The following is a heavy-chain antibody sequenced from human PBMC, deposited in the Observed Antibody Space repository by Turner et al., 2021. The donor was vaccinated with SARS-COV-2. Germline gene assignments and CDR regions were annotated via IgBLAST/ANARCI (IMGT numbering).Heavy chain of an antibody. CDR2: IYYSGST. CDR3: ATQQVVVPAAIGDYYDYYALDV. Sequence: QVQLQESGPGLLKPSQTLSLTCTVPGGSISIGGYYWSWIRQHPGKGLEWIGYIYYSGSTYYNPSLKSRVTISVDTSKNQFSLKLSSVTAADTAVYYCATQQVVVPAAIGDYYDYYALDVWGQGTTVTVSS. V-gene: IGHV4-31*03. D-gene: IGHD2-2*02. CDR1: GGSISIGGYY. J-gene: IGHJ6*02.